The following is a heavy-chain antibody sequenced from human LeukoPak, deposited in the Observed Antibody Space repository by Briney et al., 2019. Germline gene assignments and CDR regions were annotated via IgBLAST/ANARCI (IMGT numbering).Heavy chain of an antibody. D-gene: IGHD3-22*01. V-gene: IGHV3-23*01. CDR2: LSGGGGNT. CDR3: AKVIGSGYYYYFDY. J-gene: IGHJ4*02. CDR1: GFTFSNHY. Sequence: GGSLRLSCVGSGFTFSNHYMDWVRQAPGKGLEWVSALSGGGGNTYYADSVKGRFTISRDNSKSTLYLQMNSLRADDTAVYYCAKVIGSGYYYYFDYWGQGTLVTVSS.